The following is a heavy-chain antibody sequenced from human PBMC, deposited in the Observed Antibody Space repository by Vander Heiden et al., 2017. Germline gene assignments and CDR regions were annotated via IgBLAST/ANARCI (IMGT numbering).Heavy chain of an antibody. CDR2: IWYDGSNK. CDR1: GFAFSSYG. CDR3: ARVGPGYSSSWYRWYFDY. Sequence: QVQRVESGGGVVQPGRSLRLSCAASGFAFSSYGMHWVRQAPGKGLEWLAVIWYDGSNKYYADSVKGRFTISRDNSKNTLYLQMNSLRAEDTAVYYCARVGPGYSSSWYRWYFDYWGQGTLVTVSS. D-gene: IGHD6-13*01. J-gene: IGHJ4*02. V-gene: IGHV3-33*01.